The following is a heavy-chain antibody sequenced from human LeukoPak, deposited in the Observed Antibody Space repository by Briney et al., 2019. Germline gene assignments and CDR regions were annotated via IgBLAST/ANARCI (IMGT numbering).Heavy chain of an antibody. D-gene: IGHD3-3*01. CDR3: AKGLGITVFGVLTAFDI. CDR1: EFTFSTLS. V-gene: IGHV3-21*04. CDR2: ISGSGTYI. J-gene: IGHJ3*02. Sequence: GSLRLSCAASEFTFSTLSMNWVRQAPGKGLEWVSSISGSGTYIYYADPVKGRFTISRDNAKKTLYLQMNSLRAEDTAVYYCAKGLGITVFGVLTAFDIWGQGTMVTASS.